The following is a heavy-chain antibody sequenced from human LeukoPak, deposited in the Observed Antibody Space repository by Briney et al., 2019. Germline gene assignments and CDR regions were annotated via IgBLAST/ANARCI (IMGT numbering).Heavy chain of an antibody. D-gene: IGHD4-17*01. J-gene: IGHJ6*02. V-gene: IGHV3-30*04. CDR3: ARDYGDYTPGPYYYGMDV. Sequence: GSLRLSCAASGFTFSSYAMHWVRQAPGKGLEWVAVISYDGSNKYYADSVKGRFTISRDNSKNTLYLQMNSLRAEDTAVYYCARDYGDYTPGPYYYGMDVWGQGTTVTVSS. CDR1: GFTFSSYA. CDR2: ISYDGSNK.